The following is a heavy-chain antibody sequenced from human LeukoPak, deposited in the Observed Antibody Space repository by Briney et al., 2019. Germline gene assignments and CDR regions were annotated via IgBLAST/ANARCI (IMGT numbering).Heavy chain of an antibody. CDR3: AHSSDYYDSSGYYDFDY. J-gene: IGHJ4*02. Sequence: ESGPTLVNPTQTLTLTCTFSGFSLSTSGVGVGWIRQPPGKALEWLALIYWDDDKRYSPSLKSRLTITKDTSKNQVVLTMTNMDPVDTATYYCAHSSDYYDSSGYYDFDYWGQGTLVTVSS. V-gene: IGHV2-5*02. D-gene: IGHD3-22*01. CDR2: IYWDDDK. CDR1: GFSLSTSGVG.